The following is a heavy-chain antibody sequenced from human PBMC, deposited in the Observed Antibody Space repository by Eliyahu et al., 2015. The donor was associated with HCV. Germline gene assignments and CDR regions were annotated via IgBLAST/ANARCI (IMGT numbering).Heavy chain of an antibody. CDR2: ISWNSGSI. Sequence: EVQLVESGGGLVQPGRSLRLSCAASGFTFDDYAMHWVRQAPGKGLEWVSGISWNSGSIGYADSVKGRFTISRDNAKNSLYLQMNSLRAEDTALYYCAKSRWMRYGDGLYFDYWGQGTLVTVSS. CDR1: GFTFDDYA. CDR3: AKSRWMRYGDGLYFDY. V-gene: IGHV3-9*01. D-gene: IGHD4-17*01. J-gene: IGHJ4*02.